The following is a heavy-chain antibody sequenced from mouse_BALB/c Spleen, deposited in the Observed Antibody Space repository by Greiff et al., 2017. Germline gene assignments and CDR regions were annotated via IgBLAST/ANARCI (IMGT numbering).Heavy chain of an antibody. CDR3: ARDYRYYYYAMDY. Sequence: QVQLQQSGAELVRPGPSVKISCKASGYTFTNYWLGWVKQRPGHGLEWIGDIYPGGGYTNYNEKFKGKATLTADTSSSTAYMQLSSLTSEAAAVYFCARDYRYYYYAMDYWGQGTSVTVSS. CDR2: IYPGGGYT. V-gene: IGHV1-63*02. D-gene: IGHD2-14*01. CDR1: GYTFTNYW. J-gene: IGHJ4*01.